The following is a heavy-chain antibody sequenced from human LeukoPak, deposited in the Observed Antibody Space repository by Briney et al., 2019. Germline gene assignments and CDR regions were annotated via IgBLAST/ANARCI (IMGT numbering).Heavy chain of an antibody. CDR3: ANGAAAGTPTTGDY. D-gene: IGHD6-13*01. J-gene: IGHJ4*02. Sequence: GGSLRLSCAASGFPFSGYDMNWVRQAPGQGLEWVALISYDGNIKYYADSVKGRFTSSRDNSKNTLYLQMNSLRAEDTAVYYCANGAAAGTPTTGDYWGQGTLVTVSS. V-gene: IGHV3-30*18. CDR2: ISYDGNIK. CDR1: GFPFSGYD.